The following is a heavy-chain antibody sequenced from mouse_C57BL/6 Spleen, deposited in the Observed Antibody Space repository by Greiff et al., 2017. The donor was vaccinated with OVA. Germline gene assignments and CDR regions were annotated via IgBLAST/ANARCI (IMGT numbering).Heavy chain of an antibody. CDR3: TSYYYGSPFAY. J-gene: IGHJ3*01. CDR2: IDPEDGDT. Sequence: VQLQQSGAELVRPGASVKLSCTASGFNIKDYYMHWVKQRPEQGLEWIGRIDPEDGDTESAPKFQGKATMTADTSSNTAYLQLSSLTSEDTAVYYCTSYYYGSPFAYWGQGTLVTVSA. CDR1: GFNIKDYY. D-gene: IGHD1-1*01. V-gene: IGHV14-1*01.